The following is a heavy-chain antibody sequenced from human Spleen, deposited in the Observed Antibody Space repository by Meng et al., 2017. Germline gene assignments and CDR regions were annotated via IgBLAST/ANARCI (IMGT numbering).Heavy chain of an antibody. D-gene: IGHD6-19*01. CDR2: INAGNGNT. CDR3: ARVGVVAGTPLYWYFDL. Sequence: QVQLSESGPWLKKPGDSVKVSCKGSGYTFTSYAMHWVRQAPGQRLEWMGWINAGNGNTKYSQKFQGRVTITRDTSASTAYMELSSLRSEDTAVYYCARVGVVAGTPLYWYFDLWGRGTLVTVSS. J-gene: IGHJ2*01. CDR1: GYTFTSYA. V-gene: IGHV1-3*01.